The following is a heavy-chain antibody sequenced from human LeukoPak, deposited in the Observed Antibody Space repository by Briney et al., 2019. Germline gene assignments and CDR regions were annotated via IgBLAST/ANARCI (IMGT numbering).Heavy chain of an antibody. V-gene: IGHV1-2*02. D-gene: IGHD6-13*01. CDR3: ARVPYSSSWDYYYYMDV. CDR1: GYTFTGYY. Sequence: ASVKVSCKASGYTFTGYYMHWVRQAPGQGLEWMGWINPNSGGTNYAQKFQGRVTMTRDTSISTAYMELSRLRSDDTAVYYCARVPYSSSWDYYYYMDVWGKGTTVTVSS. J-gene: IGHJ6*03. CDR2: INPNSGGT.